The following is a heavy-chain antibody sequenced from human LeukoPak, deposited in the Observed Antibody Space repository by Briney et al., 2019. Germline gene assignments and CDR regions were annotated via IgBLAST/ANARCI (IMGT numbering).Heavy chain of an antibody. CDR1: GYSFTTHW. CDR3: ATSESQTRFDY. CDR2: IFPGDSET. Sequence: GESLKTSCKGSGYSFTTHWIGWVRQLPGKGLEWMGLIFPGDSETIYSPSLQGQVTISADKSISTAYLRWSSLKASDTAMYYCATSESQTRFDYWGQGTLVTVSS. J-gene: IGHJ4*02. V-gene: IGHV5-51*01. D-gene: IGHD1/OR15-1a*01.